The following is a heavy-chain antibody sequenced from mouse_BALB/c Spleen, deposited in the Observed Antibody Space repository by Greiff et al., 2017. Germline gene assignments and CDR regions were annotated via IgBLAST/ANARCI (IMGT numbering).Heavy chain of an antibody. CDR1: GFTFSSYT. J-gene: IGHJ1*01. CDR2: ISSGGSYT. Sequence: EVKLVESGGGLVKPGGSLKLSCAASGFTFSSYTMSWVRQTPEKRLEWVATISSGGSYTYYPDSVKGRVTISRDNAKNTLYLQMSRLKSKDTSMYDCARGGVTTATYWYFDDWGAGTTVTVSS. CDR3: ARGGVTTATYWYFDD. D-gene: IGHD1-2*01. V-gene: IGHV5-6-4*01.